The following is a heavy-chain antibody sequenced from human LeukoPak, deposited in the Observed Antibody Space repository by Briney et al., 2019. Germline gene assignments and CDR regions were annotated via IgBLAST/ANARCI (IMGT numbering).Heavy chain of an antibody. J-gene: IGHJ5*02. D-gene: IGHD3-10*01. CDR1: GGSFSGYY. Sequence: SETLSLTCAVYGGSFSGYYWSWIRQPPGKGLEWIGEINHSGSTNYNPSLKSRVTISVDTSKNQFSLKLSSVTAADTAVYYCAREPHYGSGINWFDPWGQGTLVTVSS. CDR2: INHSGST. V-gene: IGHV4-34*01. CDR3: AREPHYGSGINWFDP.